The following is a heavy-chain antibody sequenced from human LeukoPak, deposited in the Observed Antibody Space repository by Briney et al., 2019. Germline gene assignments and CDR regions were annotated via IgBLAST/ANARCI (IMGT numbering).Heavy chain of an antibody. J-gene: IGHJ4*02. CDR1: GFIFSNYG. CDR2: ISYDGSND. Sequence: GGSLRLSCAASGFIFSNYGMNWVRQAPGKGLEWVAVISYDGSNDYCADSVKGRFTISRDNSRNTLYLQMNSLRAEDTAVYYCARGIPGDYWGQGTLVTVSS. D-gene: IGHD2-21*01. V-gene: IGHV3-30*03. CDR3: ARGIPGDY.